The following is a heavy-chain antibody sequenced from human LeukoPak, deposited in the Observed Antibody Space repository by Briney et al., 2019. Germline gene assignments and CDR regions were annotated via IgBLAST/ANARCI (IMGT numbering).Heavy chain of an antibody. CDR2: IYWNDVK. CDR1: GFSLSTSGVG. Sequence: SGPTLVNPTQTLTLTCTFSGFSLSTSGVGVGWIRQPPGKALEWLTLIYWNDVKRYSPSLKSRRTITKDPSKNQVVLTMTNMDPVDTATYYCARWTMVRGDDQYYMDVWGKGTTVTISS. V-gene: IGHV2-5*01. D-gene: IGHD3-10*01. CDR3: ARWTMVRGDDQYYMDV. J-gene: IGHJ6*03.